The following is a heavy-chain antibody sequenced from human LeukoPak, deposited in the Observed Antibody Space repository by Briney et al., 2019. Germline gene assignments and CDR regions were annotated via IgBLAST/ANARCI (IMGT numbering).Heavy chain of an antibody. D-gene: IGHD4-17*01. CDR3: ARTWSRRYDYGDYDAYYYYGIDV. CDR2: MNPNSGNT. V-gene: IGHV1-8*01. J-gene: IGHJ6*02. Sequence: GASVKVSCKASGYTFTSYDINWVRQATGQGLEWMGWMNPNSGNTGYAQKFQGRVTMTRNTSISTAYMELSSLRSEDTAVYYCARTWSRRYDYGDYDAYYYYGIDVWGQGTTVIVSS. CDR1: GYTFTSYD.